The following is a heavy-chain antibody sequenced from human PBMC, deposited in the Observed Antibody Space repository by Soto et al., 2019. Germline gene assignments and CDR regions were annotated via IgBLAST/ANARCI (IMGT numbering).Heavy chain of an antibody. J-gene: IGHJ6*02. CDR1: GFTFGTYA. CDR3: VKDRRTTRRAMDV. Sequence: GGSLRLSCSASGFTFGTYAMHWVRQAAGKGLEYVSGISNNGGSTYRADSVKDRFTISRDNSKNTLYLQMSSLTAEDTAVYYCVKDRRTTRRAMDVWGQGTTVTVSS. D-gene: IGHD1-7*01. CDR2: ISNNGGST. V-gene: IGHV3-64D*06.